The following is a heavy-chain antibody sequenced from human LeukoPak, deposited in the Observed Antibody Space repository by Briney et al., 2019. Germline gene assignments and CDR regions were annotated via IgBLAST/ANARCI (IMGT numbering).Heavy chain of an antibody. CDR2: IYYSGST. J-gene: IGHJ4*02. CDR3: ARDALYSGSSIDY. CDR1: GGSISSGDYY. V-gene: IGHV4-30-4*01. Sequence: PSETLSLTCTVSGGSISSGDYYWSWIRQPPGKGLEWIGYIYYSGSTYYNPSLKSRVTISVDTSNNQFSLKLSSATAADTAVYYCARDALYSGSSIDYWGQGTLVTVS. D-gene: IGHD1-26*01.